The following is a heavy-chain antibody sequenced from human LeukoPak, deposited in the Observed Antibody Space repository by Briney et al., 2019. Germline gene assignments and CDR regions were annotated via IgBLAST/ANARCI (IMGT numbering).Heavy chain of an antibody. J-gene: IGHJ4*02. CDR1: GYTFTSYG. CDR3: ARTPAYCSSTSCYAEARLTHDY. Sequence: ASVKASCTASGYTFTSYGISLVRQAPGHGLEGMGWISAYNGNTDYAQNLQGRVTMTTDTSTSTAYMELRSLRSDDTAVYYCARTPAYCSSTSCYAEARLTHDYWGQGTLVTVSS. D-gene: IGHD2-2*01. CDR2: ISAYNGNT. V-gene: IGHV1-18*01.